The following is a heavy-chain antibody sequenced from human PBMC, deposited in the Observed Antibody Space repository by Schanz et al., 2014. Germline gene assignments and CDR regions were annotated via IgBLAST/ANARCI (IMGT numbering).Heavy chain of an antibody. V-gene: IGHV3-30-3*01. D-gene: IGHD2-15*01. CDR2: ISNDGSIK. Sequence: QVQLVESGGGLVKPGGSLRLSCAAYGFTLSSYAMHWVRQAPGKGLEWVALISNDGSIKYYADSVEGRFTISRDNSKNTLYLQMNSLSADDTAVFYCAKGMGYCSGGTCYDYYYYGLDVWGQGTTVTVSS. CDR3: AKGMGYCSGGTCYDYYYYGLDV. J-gene: IGHJ6*02. CDR1: GFTLSSYA.